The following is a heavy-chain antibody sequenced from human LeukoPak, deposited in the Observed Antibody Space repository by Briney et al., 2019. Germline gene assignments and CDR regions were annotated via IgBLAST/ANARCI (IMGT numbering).Heavy chain of an antibody. Sequence: SETLSLTCTVSGGSISSYYLSWIRQPPGKGLEWIGYIYYSGSTNYNPSLKSRVTISVDTSKNQFSLKLSSVTAADTAVYYCARGIAARPRWFDPWRQGPLVTVSS. D-gene: IGHD6-6*01. CDR2: IYYSGST. V-gene: IGHV4-59*01. CDR3: ARGIAARPRWFDP. CDR1: GGSISSYY. J-gene: IGHJ5*02.